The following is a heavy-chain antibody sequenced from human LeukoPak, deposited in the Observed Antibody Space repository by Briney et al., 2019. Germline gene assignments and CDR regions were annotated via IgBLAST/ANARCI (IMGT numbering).Heavy chain of an antibody. CDR3: ARDPEYYYDSSGPFS. CDR2: ISSSSSTI. CDR1: GFTFSNYW. D-gene: IGHD3-22*01. Sequence: GGSLRLSCAASGFTFSNYWMHWVRQAPGKGLEWVSYISSSSSTIYYADSVKGRFTISRDNAKNSLYLQMNSLRDEDTAVYYCARDPEYYYDSSGPFSWGQGTLVTVSS. J-gene: IGHJ4*02. V-gene: IGHV3-48*02.